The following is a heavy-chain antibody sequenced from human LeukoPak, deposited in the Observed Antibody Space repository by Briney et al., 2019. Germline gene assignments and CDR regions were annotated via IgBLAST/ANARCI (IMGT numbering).Heavy chain of an antibody. Sequence: ASVKVSCKASGGTFSSYAISWVRQAPGQGLEWMGGIIPIFGTANYAQKFQGRVTITADESTSTAYMEPSSLRSEDTAVYYCARVDYVWGSYRGYYFDYWGQGTLVTVSS. CDR3: ARVDYVWGSYRGYYFDY. CDR2: IIPIFGTA. V-gene: IGHV1-69*01. J-gene: IGHJ4*02. D-gene: IGHD3-16*02. CDR1: GGTFSSYA.